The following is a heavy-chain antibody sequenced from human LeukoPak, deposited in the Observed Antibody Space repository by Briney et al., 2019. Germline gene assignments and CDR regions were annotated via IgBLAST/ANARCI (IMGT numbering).Heavy chain of an antibody. CDR1: GFTFSSYA. CDR3: AKDWRRDDGAFDI. CDR2: ISGSGGST. Sequence: QSGGSLRLSCAASGFTFSSYAMSWVRQAPEKGLEWVSAISGSGGSTYYADSVKGRFTISRDNSKNTLYLQMNSLRAEDTAVYYCAKDWRRDDGAFDIWGQGTMVTVSS. D-gene: IGHD3-16*01. V-gene: IGHV3-23*01. J-gene: IGHJ3*02.